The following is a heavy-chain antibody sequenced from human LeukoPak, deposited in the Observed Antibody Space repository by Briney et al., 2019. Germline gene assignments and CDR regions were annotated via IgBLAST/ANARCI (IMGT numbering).Heavy chain of an antibody. J-gene: IGHJ6*03. Sequence: PGGSLRLSCAASGFTFSSYGMSWVRQAPGKGLQWVSAISGDGKDRDYPDSVTGRFTISRENSKNTLYLQMISLRTEDTAVYYCARDVVPYYYYYMDVWGKGTTVTVSS. D-gene: IGHD2-21*01. V-gene: IGHV3-23*01. CDR1: GFTFSSYG. CDR3: ARDVVPYYYYYMDV. CDR2: ISGDGKDR.